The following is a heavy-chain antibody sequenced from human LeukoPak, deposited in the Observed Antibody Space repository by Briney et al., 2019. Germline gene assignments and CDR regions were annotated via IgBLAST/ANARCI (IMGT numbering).Heavy chain of an antibody. CDR2: MNPNRGNT. J-gene: IGHJ4*02. CDR1: GYTFTSYD. CDR3: ARVGYYYDSSGYSLDY. D-gene: IGHD3-22*01. V-gene: IGHV1-8*01. Sequence: ASVKVSCKASGYTFTSYDINWVRQATGQGLEWMGWMNPNRGNTGYAQKFQGRVTMTRNTSISTAYMELSSLRSEDTAVYYCARVGYYYDSSGYSLDYWGQGTLVTVSS.